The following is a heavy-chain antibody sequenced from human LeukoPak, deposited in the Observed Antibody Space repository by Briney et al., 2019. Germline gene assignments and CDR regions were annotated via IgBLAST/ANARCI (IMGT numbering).Heavy chain of an antibody. CDR2: IKQGGSEK. V-gene: IGHV3-7*01. Sequence: PGRSLRLSCAASGFTFSSYWMSWVRQAPGKGLEWVANIKQGGSEKYYVDSVKGRFTISRDNAKNSLYLQMNSLRAEDTAVYYCARVLTGTTGLGFDYWGQGTLVTVSS. CDR1: GFTFSSYW. J-gene: IGHJ4*02. D-gene: IGHD1-7*01. CDR3: ARVLTGTTGLGFDY.